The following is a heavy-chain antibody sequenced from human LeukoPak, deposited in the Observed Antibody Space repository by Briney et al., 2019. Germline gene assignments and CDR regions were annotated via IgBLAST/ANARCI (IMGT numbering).Heavy chain of an antibody. CDR3: AREGLDFWSGYYPY. D-gene: IGHD3-3*01. CDR2: IYHSGSP. V-gene: IGHV4-4*02. Sequence: PSETLSLTCTVSGGSISTINWWSWVLQTPGKGLEWIVEIYHSGSPKYNSSLKSRVTISVDTSKNQFSLKLSSVTAADTAVYYCAREGLDFWSGYYPYWGQGTLVTVSS. J-gene: IGHJ4*02. CDR1: GGSISTINW.